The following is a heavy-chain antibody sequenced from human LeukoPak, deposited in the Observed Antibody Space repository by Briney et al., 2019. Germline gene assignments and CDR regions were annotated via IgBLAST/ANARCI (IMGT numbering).Heavy chain of an antibody. CDR2: IYTSGST. J-gene: IGHJ6*04. Sequence: PSETLSLTCTVSGGSISSYYWSWIRQPAGEGLEWIGRIYTSGSTNYNPSLKSRVTMSVDTSKNQFSLKLSSVAAADTAVYYCARDAVPTVFSLWGKGTTVTVSS. D-gene: IGHD4-17*01. CDR1: GGSISSYY. V-gene: IGHV4-4*07. CDR3: ARDAVPTVFSL.